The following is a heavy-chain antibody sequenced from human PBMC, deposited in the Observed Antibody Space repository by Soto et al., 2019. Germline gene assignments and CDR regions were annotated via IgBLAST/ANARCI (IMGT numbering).Heavy chain of an antibody. CDR2: IIPIFGTA. V-gene: IGHV1-69*13. CDR3: ARGLGIFSGALYYYYGMDV. CDR1: GGTFSSYA. Sequence: SVKVSCKASGGTFSSYAISWVRQAPGQGLEWMGGIIPIFGTANYAQKFQGRVTITADESTSTAYMELSSLRSEDTAVYYCARGLGIFSGALYYYYGMDVWGQGTTVTVSS. J-gene: IGHJ6*02. D-gene: IGHD2-15*01.